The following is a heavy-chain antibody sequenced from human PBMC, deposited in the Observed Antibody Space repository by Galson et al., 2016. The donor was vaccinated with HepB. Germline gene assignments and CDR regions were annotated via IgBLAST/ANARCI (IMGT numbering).Heavy chain of an antibody. CDR1: GGSISSSSYY. D-gene: IGHD5-12*01. CDR3: ARRSKWQFDY. CDR2: IYYNGNT. Sequence: SETLSLTCTVSGGSISSSSYYWGWIRQSPGKGLEWIGHIYYNGNTYYTPSLKSRVSIFVDTSKNQFSLKLNSVTAADTAVFYCARRSKWQFDYWGQGTLVTVSS. J-gene: IGHJ4*02. V-gene: IGHV4-39*01.